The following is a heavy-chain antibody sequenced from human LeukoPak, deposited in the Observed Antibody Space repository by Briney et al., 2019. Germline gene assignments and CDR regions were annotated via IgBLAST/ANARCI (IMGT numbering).Heavy chain of an antibody. J-gene: IGHJ4*02. CDR2: ISGSGGST. V-gene: IGHV3-23*01. CDR1: GGSISSYY. D-gene: IGHD3-22*01. CDR3: ASYYDSTY. Sequence: ETLSLTCTVSGGSISSYYWSWVRQAPGKGLEWVSAISGSGGSTYYADSVKGRFTISRDNSKNTLYLQMNSLRAEDTAVYYCASYYDSTYWGQGTLVTVSS.